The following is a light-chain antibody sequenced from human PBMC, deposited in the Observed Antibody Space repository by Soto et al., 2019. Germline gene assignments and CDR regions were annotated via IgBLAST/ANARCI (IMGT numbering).Light chain of an antibody. J-gene: IGKJ1*01. Sequence: DIQMTQSPSTLSGSVGDRVTITCRASQTISSWLAWYQQTKGKAPKLLIYKASTLKSGVPSRFRGRGSGTEFTLPISRLQPDDFETYYCQHYNSYSEAFGQGTKVDSK. V-gene: IGKV1-5*03. CDR2: KAS. CDR1: QTISSW. CDR3: QHYNSYSEA.